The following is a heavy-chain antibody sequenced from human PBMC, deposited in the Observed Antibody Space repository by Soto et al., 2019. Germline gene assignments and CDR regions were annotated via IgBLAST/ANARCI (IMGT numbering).Heavy chain of an antibody. CDR2: IVPMLGTP. J-gene: IGHJ6*01. CDR1: GGTFDNFI. CDR3: PRTGPYISSRSQYSGMDV. Sequence: QVQLVQSGAEVKEPGSSVRVSCKASGGTFDNFIMNWVRQTPGQGLEWMGGIVPMLGTPTYAEKFKGRVTISATGSTSTTYGAGTSPRPADTAIYYCPRTGPYISSRSQYSGMDVWGQGTTVTVSS. D-gene: IGHD3-16*01. V-gene: IGHV1-69*01.